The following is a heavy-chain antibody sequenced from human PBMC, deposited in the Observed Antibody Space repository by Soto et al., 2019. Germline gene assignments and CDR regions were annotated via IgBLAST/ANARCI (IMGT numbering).Heavy chain of an antibody. CDR2: ISSSSSYI. Sequence: GGSLRLSCAASGFTFSSYSMNWVRQAPGKGLEWVSSISSSSSYIYYADSVKGRFTISRDNAKNPLYLQINSLRAEDTAVYYCADYGGNSYISWGQGTLVTVSS. CDR1: GFTFSSYS. J-gene: IGHJ4*02. CDR3: ADYGGNSYIS. V-gene: IGHV3-21*01. D-gene: IGHD4-17*01.